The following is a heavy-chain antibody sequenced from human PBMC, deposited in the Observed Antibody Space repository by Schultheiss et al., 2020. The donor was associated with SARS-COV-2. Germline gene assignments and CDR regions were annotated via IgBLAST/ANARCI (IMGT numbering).Heavy chain of an antibody. J-gene: IGHJ4*02. CDR1: GYSISSGYY. CDR3: ARNWPWARTYYYDSSGYYDY. V-gene: IGHV4-38-2*02. CDR2: IYYSGST. D-gene: IGHD3-22*01. Sequence: SETLSLTCTVSGYSISSGYYWGWIRQPPGKGLEWIGSIYYSGSTYYNPSLKSRVTISVDTSKNQFSLKLSSVTAADTAVYYCARNWPWARTYYYDSSGYYDYWGQGTLVTVSS.